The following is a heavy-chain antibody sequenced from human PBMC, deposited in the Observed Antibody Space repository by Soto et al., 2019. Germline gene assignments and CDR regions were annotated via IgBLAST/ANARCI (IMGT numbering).Heavy chain of an antibody. CDR2: ISSSSTTI. CDR3: ARSIAARLNWFDP. Sequence: GGSLRLSCAASGFTFSSYGMNWVRQAPGKGLEWVSYISSSSTTIYYADSVKGRFTIFRDNAKNSLYLQMNSLRAEDTAVYYCARSIAARLNWFDPWGQGTLVTVSS. J-gene: IGHJ5*02. V-gene: IGHV3-48*01. D-gene: IGHD6-6*01. CDR1: GFTFSSYG.